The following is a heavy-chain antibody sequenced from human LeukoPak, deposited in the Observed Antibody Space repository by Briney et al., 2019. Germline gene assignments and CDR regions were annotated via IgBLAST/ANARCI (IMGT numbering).Heavy chain of an antibody. J-gene: IGHJ4*02. Sequence: GGSLRLSCATSGFTFSSYSMNWVRQAPGKGLEWVSSISSSSSYIYYADSVKGRFTISTDNAKNSLYLQMNSLRAEDTAVYYCASGPDYGDYSNDYWGQGTLVTVSS. D-gene: IGHD4-17*01. CDR3: ASGPDYGDYSNDY. CDR1: GFTFSSYS. CDR2: ISSSSSYI. V-gene: IGHV3-21*01.